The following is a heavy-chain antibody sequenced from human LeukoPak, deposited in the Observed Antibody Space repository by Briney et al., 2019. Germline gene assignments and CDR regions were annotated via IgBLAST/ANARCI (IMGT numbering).Heavy chain of an antibody. V-gene: IGHV1-69*05. Sequence: SVKVSCKASGGTFSSYAISWVRQAPGQGLEWMGGIIPIFGTANYAQKFQGRVTITTDESTSTAYMELSSLRAEDTALYYCAKDLHYDSSGSPTPENWGQGTLVTVSS. CDR3: AKDLHYDSSGSPTPEN. D-gene: IGHD3-22*01. CDR2: IIPIFGTA. J-gene: IGHJ4*02. CDR1: GGTFSSYA.